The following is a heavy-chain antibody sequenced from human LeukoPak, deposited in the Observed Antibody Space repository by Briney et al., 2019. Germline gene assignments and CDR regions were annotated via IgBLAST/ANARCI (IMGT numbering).Heavy chain of an antibody. Sequence: PSETLSLTCAVFGGSFSGYYCIWIRQPPGKGLEWIGYIYYSGSTNYNPSLKSRVTISVDTSKNQFSLKLSSVTAADTAVYYCARDAGDGYKPWGQGTLVTVSS. J-gene: IGHJ5*02. V-gene: IGHV4-59*01. CDR3: ARDAGDGYKP. CDR2: IYYSGST. CDR1: GGSFSGYY. D-gene: IGHD5-12*01.